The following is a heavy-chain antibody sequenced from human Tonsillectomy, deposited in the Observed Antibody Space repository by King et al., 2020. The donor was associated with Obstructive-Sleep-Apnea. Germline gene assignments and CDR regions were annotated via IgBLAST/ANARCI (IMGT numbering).Heavy chain of an antibody. CDR3: ARHRGVEDYGGYGDYFDY. CDR2: MYYSGNT. V-gene: IGHV4-59*08. CDR1: GGSISNYY. J-gene: IGHJ4*02. D-gene: IGHD5-12*01. Sequence: VQLQESGPGLVKPSETLSLTCTVSGGSISNYYWSWIRQPPGKGLEWIGYMYYSGNTNFNPSLKSRVTISADTSKIQFSLRLSSVTAADTAVYYCARHRGVEDYGGYGDYFDYWGQGTLLTVSS.